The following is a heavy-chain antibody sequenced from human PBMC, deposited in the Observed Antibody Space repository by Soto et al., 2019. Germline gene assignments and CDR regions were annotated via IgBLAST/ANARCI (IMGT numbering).Heavy chain of an antibody. V-gene: IGHV3-9*01. CDR1: GFTFDDYA. CDR2: ISWNSGSI. CDR3: AKDRIVGARFYYYGMDV. Sequence: GGSLRLSCAASGFTFDDYAMHWVRQAPGKGLEWVSGISWNSGSIGYADSVKGRFTISRDNARNSLYLQMNSLRGEDTALYYCAKDRIVGARFYYYGMDVWGQGTTVTVSS. J-gene: IGHJ6*02. D-gene: IGHD1-26*01.